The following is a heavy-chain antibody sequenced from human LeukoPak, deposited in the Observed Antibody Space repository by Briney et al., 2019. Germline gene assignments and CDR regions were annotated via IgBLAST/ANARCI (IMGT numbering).Heavy chain of an antibody. D-gene: IGHD3-16*01. CDR1: KFTFSHYG. Sequence: GGSLRLSCTASKFTFSHYGMHWVRQAPGKGLEWVAVIWYDGSNKYYADSVKGRFTISRDNSKNTLYLQMNSLRAEDTAVYYCARGGRLSYYDYVWGSSEVPPLDYWGQGTLVTVSS. J-gene: IGHJ4*02. CDR2: IWYDGSNK. V-gene: IGHV3-33*08. CDR3: ARGGRLSYYDYVWGSSEVPPLDY.